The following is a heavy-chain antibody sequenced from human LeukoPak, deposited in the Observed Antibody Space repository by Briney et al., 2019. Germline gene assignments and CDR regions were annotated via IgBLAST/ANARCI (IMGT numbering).Heavy chain of an antibody. J-gene: IGHJ1*01. D-gene: IGHD3-22*01. V-gene: IGHV3-23*01. CDR1: GFTFGSYG. CDR3: AIMHGYYDGSGYWVQ. CDR2: ITPNADRT. Sequence: GGSLRLSCAASGFTFGSYGMSWVRQAPGKGLEWVSFITPNADRTSYADSVEGRFTISRDNPRNTLYMQMSSLRDEDTALYYCAIMHGYYDGSGYWVQWGQGTLVTVSS.